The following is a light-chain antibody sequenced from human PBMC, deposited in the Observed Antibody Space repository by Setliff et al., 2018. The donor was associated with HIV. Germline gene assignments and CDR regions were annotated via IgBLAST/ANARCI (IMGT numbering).Light chain of an antibody. V-gene: IGKV1-5*03. CDR3: QHKET. J-gene: IGKJ1*01. Sequence: DIQMTQSPSTLSASVGDRVTITCRASQSISAWLAWYQQKPGKAPKLLIYKASNLESGVPSRFSGSGSGTEFTLTITSLQPDDFATYYCQHKETFGQGTKVDIK. CDR1: QSISAW. CDR2: KAS.